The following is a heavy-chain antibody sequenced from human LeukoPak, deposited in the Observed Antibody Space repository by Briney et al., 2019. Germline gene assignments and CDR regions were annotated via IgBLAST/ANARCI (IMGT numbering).Heavy chain of an antibody. CDR2: IRYDGINK. V-gene: IGHV3-30*02. J-gene: IGHJ5*02. D-gene: IGHD4-11*01. CDR1: GFSFSNYG. Sequence: PGGSLRLSCAASGFSFSNYGMHWVRQAPGKGLEWVAFIRYDGINKYYADSVKDRFIISRDNSKNTLYLQMNSLRAEDTAVYYCTKDRSNAHNYSHYALNPWGQGTLVTVSS. CDR3: TKDRSNAHNYSHYALNP.